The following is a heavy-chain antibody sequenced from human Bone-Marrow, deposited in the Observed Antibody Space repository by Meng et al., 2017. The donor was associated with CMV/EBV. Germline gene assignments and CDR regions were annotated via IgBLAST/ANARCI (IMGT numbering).Heavy chain of an antibody. Sequence: GGSLRLSCAASGFTFSSYSMNWVRQAPGKGLEWVSYISSSGSTIYYADSVKGRFTISRDNAKNSLYLQMNSLRAEDTAVYYCARDLYDSSSSYYYYYYYGMDVWGQGTTVTVSS. D-gene: IGHD6-13*01. CDR3: ARDLYDSSSSYYYYYYYGMDV. CDR1: GFTFSSYS. V-gene: IGHV3-48*04. J-gene: IGHJ6*02. CDR2: ISSSGSTI.